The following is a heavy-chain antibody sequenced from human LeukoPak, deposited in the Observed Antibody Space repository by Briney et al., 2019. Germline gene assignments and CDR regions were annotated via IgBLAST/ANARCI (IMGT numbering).Heavy chain of an antibody. CDR1: GDSISIYY. J-gene: IGHJ4*02. D-gene: IGHD3-10*01. Sequence: KPSETLSLTCTVSGDSISIYYWSWMRQPPGKGLDWIGYVNNSGSTNYNPSPKSRVTISAATSKNQFSLKLTAVTAADSAVYYCSRDRELTYWGQGTLVTVSS. V-gene: IGHV4-59*13. CDR2: VNNSGST. CDR3: SRDRELTY.